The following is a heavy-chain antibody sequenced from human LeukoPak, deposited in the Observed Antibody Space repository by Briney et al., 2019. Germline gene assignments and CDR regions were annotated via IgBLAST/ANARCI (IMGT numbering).Heavy chain of an antibody. V-gene: IGHV4-59*01. CDR1: GGSISSYY. CDR2: IYYSGST. D-gene: IGHD1-26*01. Sequence: SSETLSLTCTVSGGSISSYYWSWIRQPPGKGLEWIGYIYYSGSTNYNPSLKSRVTISVDTSKNQFSLKLSSVTAADTAVYYCARGIGVGAAHFDYWGQGTLVTVSS. CDR3: ARGIGVGAAHFDY. J-gene: IGHJ4*02.